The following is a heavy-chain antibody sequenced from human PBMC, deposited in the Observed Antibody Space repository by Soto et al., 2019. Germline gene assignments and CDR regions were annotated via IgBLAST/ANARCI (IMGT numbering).Heavy chain of an antibody. J-gene: IGHJ6*02. D-gene: IGHD2-2*01. CDR3: ARYVPGVRYYGMDV. CDR2: IGESGTPT. Sequence: EVQLLESGGGLVQPGGSLRLSCAASGFTFSSYAMKWVRQAPGKGLEWVSLIGESGTPTYYGDSVKDRFTISRDNSGNTLCLEMYSLRAEDTAVYYCARYVPGVRYYGMDVWGQGTTVTVSS. V-gene: IGHV3-23*01. CDR1: GFTFSSYA.